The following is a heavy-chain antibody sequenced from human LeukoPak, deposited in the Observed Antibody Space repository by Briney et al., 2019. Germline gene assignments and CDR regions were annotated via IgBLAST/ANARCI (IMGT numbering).Heavy chain of an antibody. Sequence: GASVKVSCKASGYTFTSYDINWVRQATGQGLEWMGWMNPNSGNTGYAQKFQGRVTITRNTSISTAYMELSSLRSEDTAVYYCARGGRYYDFWGGYTKAFDIWGQGTMVTVSS. V-gene: IGHV1-8*03. CDR2: MNPNSGNT. CDR1: GYTFTSYD. D-gene: IGHD3-3*01. J-gene: IGHJ3*02. CDR3: ARGGRYYDFWGGYTKAFDI.